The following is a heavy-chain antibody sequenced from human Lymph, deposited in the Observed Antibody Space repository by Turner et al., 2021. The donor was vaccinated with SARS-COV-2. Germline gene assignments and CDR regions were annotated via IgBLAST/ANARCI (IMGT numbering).Heavy chain of an antibody. CDR2: FYKIGSI. CDR1: GVSISSQS. Sequence: HVQLQESGPGLVRPSETLSLTCTVSGVSISSQSWSWIRQSPGRGLEWVGYFYKIGSIDYNHTLRSRVTISVDTSKNQLSLNLISMTAADTAVYYCARHQGSTSGYDHGMNVWGQGTAVIVSS. J-gene: IGHJ6*02. D-gene: IGHD1-1*01. V-gene: IGHV4-59*08. CDR3: ARHQGSTSGYDHGMNV.